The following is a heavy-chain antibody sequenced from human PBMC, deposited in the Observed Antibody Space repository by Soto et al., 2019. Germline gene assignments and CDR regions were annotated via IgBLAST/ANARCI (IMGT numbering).Heavy chain of an antibody. CDR2: IYPGDSDT. CDR3: AREKMGYYYDSSGYYYFDY. V-gene: IGHV5-51*01. Sequence: GESLKISCNGSGYSFTSYWIGWVRKMPGKGLEWMGIIYPGDSDTRYSPSFQGQVTISADKSISTAYLQWSSLKASDTAMYYCAREKMGYYYDSSGYYYFDYWGQGTLVTVSS. D-gene: IGHD3-22*01. CDR1: GYSFTSYW. J-gene: IGHJ4*02.